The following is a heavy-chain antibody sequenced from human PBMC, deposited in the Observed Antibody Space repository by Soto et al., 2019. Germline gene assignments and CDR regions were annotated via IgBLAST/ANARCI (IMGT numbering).Heavy chain of an antibody. CDR3: AKDMVAVAGTTLFDY. J-gene: IGHJ4*02. CDR1: GFTFDDYA. D-gene: IGHD6-19*01. CDR2: ISWNSGSI. V-gene: IGHV3-9*01. Sequence: VQLVESGGGVVQPGRSLRLSCAASGFTFDDYAMHWVRQAPGKGLEWVSGISWNSGSIGYADSVKGRFTISRDNAKNSLYLQMNSLRAEDTALYYCAKDMVAVAGTTLFDYWGQGTLVTVSS.